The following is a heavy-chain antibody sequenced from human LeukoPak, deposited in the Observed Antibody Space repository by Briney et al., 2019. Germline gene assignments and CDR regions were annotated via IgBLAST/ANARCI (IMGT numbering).Heavy chain of an antibody. CDR3: AKDLRRRIAAAGTPVGY. Sequence: GGSLRLSCPVSGFNFGDYWVHWVRQVPGKGLVWVSRIRTDWTTTTYADSVKGRFTTSRDDAKNTVYLQMNSLRAEDTAVYYCAKDLRRRIAAAGTPVGYWGQGTLVTVSS. D-gene: IGHD6-13*01. V-gene: IGHV3-74*01. CDR1: GFNFGDYW. CDR2: IRTDWTTT. J-gene: IGHJ4*02.